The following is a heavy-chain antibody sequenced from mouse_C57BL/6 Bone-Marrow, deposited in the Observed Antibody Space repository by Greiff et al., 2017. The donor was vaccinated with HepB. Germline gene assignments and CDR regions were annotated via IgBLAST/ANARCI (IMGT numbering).Heavy chain of an antibody. D-gene: IGHD2-1*01. CDR2: ISSGGSYT. CDR1: GFTFSSYG. J-gene: IGHJ4*01. Sequence: EVQVVESGGDLVKPGGSLKLSCAASGFTFSSYGMSWVRQTPDKRLEWVATISSGGSYTYYPDSVKGRFTISRDNAKNTLYLQMSSLKSEDTAMYYCARQGGLLWYRGAMDYWGQGTSVTVSS. CDR3: ARQGGLLWYRGAMDY. V-gene: IGHV5-6*01.